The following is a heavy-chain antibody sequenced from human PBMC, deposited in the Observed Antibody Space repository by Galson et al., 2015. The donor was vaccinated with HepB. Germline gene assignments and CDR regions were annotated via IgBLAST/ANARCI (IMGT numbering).Heavy chain of an antibody. V-gene: IGHV1-24*01. CDR1: GNTLTELS. J-gene: IGHJ6*02. CDR3: ATSIAAAAQPNYYYYGMDV. CDR2: FDPEDGET. D-gene: IGHD6-13*01. Sequence: SVKVSCKVSGNTLTELSMHWVRQAPGKGLEWMGGFDPEDGETIYAQKFQGRVTMTEDTSTDTAYMELSSLRSEDTAVYYCATSIAAAAQPNYYYYGMDVWGQGTTVTVSS.